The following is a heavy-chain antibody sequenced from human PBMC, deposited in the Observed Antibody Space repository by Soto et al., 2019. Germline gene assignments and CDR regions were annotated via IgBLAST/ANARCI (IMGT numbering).Heavy chain of an antibody. Sequence: VQLQESGPGLVRPSQTLSLTCTVSGAPMTSDGYYWSWIRQHPGKGLEWIGYIYKNGNAYYNPSRRSRPTISVDTSKNQFSLNLSSVTAADTAVYYCARAAGRTPLDYWGQGTLVTVSS. CDR3: ARAAGRTPLDY. V-gene: IGHV4-31*03. CDR1: GAPMTSDGYY. D-gene: IGHD6-25*01. CDR2: IYKNGNA. J-gene: IGHJ4*02.